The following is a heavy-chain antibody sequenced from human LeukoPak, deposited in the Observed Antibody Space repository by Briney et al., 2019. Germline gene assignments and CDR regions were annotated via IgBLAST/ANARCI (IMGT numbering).Heavy chain of an antibody. CDR2: ISGGDDTT. CDR1: GFIFSNYA. V-gene: IGHV3-23*01. Sequence: GGSLRLSCAASGFIFSNYAMTWVRQGPGKGLEWVSTISGGDDTTTYGDSVKGRFAISRDNSNNTVYLQMDSLRVDDTAVYYCAKDLSLLDWFGEPDAFDFWGQGTMVTVSS. J-gene: IGHJ3*01. CDR3: AKDLSLLDWFGEPDAFDF. D-gene: IGHD3-10*01.